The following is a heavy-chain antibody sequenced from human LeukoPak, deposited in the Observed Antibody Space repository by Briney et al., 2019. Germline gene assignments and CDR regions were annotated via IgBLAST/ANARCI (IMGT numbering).Heavy chain of an antibody. D-gene: IGHD4-17*01. Sequence: ASVKVSCKASGYTFTSYGISWVRQAPGQGLEWMGWISAYNGNTNYAQKLQGRVTMTTDTSTSTAYMELRSLRSDDTAVYYCARDYGTYGAFAFDIWGQGTMVTVSS. CDR3: ARDYGTYGAFAFDI. J-gene: IGHJ3*02. V-gene: IGHV1-18*01. CDR2: ISAYNGNT. CDR1: GYTFTSYG.